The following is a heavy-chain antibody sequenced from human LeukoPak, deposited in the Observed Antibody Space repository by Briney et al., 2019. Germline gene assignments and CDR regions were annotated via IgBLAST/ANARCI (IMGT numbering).Heavy chain of an antibody. J-gene: IGHJ3*02. V-gene: IGHV3-23*01. D-gene: IGHD1-26*01. CDR1: GFTFSSYA. CDR2: ISGSGGST. Sequence: GGSLRLSCAASGFTFSSYAMSWVRQAPGKGLEWVSAISGSGGSTYYADSVKGRFTISRENAKNSLYLQMNSLRAGDTAVYYCARSPPVGATAFDIWGQGTMVTVSS. CDR3: ARSPPVGATAFDI.